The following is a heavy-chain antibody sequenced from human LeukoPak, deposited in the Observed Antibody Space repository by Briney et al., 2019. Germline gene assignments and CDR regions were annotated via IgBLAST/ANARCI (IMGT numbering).Heavy chain of an antibody. J-gene: IGHJ3*02. Sequence: TGGSLRLSCAASGFTFSTYSMNWVRQAPGKGLEWVSYISSSRNAIYYADSVKGRFTISRDNAKNSLYLQMNSLRAEDTAVYYCAKDLIVRQNYYDSSGYYPNDAFDIRGQGTMVTVSS. D-gene: IGHD3-22*01. CDR3: AKDLIVRQNYYDSSGYYPNDAFDI. V-gene: IGHV3-48*01. CDR1: GFTFSTYS. CDR2: ISSSRNAI.